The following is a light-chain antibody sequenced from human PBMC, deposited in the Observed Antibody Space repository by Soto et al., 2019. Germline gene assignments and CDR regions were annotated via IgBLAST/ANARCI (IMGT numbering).Light chain of an antibody. J-gene: IGKJ5*01. Sequence: EIVMTQSPATLSVSPGERVTLSCRASHSAISNLAWYQQKPGQAPRLLIYDASNRATGIPARFSGSGSGTDFTLTISSLEPEDFAVYYCQQRSNWPPPITFGQGTRLEIK. V-gene: IGKV3-11*01. CDR1: HSAISN. CDR3: QQRSNWPPPIT. CDR2: DAS.